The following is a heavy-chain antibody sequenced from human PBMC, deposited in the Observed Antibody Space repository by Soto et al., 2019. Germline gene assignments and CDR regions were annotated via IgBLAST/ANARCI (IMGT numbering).Heavy chain of an antibody. V-gene: IGHV1-8*01. CDR1: GYTFTSYD. D-gene: IGHD2-15*01. Sequence: GASVKVSCKASGYTFTSYDINWVRQATGQGLEWMGWMNPNSGNTGYAQKFQGRVTMTRNTSISTAYMELSSLRSEDVAVYYCARGLYCSGGSCYLGYYYYYMDVWGKGTTVTVSS. CDR3: ARGLYCSGGSCYLGYYYYYMDV. J-gene: IGHJ6*03. CDR2: MNPNSGNT.